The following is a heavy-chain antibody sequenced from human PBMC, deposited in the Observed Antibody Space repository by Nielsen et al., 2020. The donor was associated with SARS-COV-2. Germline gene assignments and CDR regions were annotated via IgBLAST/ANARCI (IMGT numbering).Heavy chain of an antibody. V-gene: IGHV3-66*01. J-gene: IGHJ4*02. CDR3: ASFGMSGSYFDY. CDR2: IYSGGST. Sequence: VRQAPGKGLEWVSVIYSGGSTYYADSVKGRFTISRDNSKNTLYLQMNSLRAEDTAVYYCASFGMSGSYFDYWGQGTLVTVSS. D-gene: IGHD2-15*01.